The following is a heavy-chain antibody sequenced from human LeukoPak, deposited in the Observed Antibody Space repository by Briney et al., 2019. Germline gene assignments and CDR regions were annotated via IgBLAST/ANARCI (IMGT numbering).Heavy chain of an antibody. D-gene: IGHD1-14*01. Sequence: SETLSLTCTVSGGSISSSSYYWGWIRQPPGKGLEWIGYISHSGSTDSNPSLKSRVTISLDTSKNQFSLKLTSVTAADTAVYYCAAMRYGRDYYSGMDVWGQGTTVTVSS. V-gene: IGHV4-61*05. CDR1: GGSISSSSYY. CDR3: AAMRYGRDYYSGMDV. CDR2: ISHSGST. J-gene: IGHJ6*02.